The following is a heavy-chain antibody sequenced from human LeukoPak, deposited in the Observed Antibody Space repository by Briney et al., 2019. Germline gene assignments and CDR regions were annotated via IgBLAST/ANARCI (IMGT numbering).Heavy chain of an antibody. V-gene: IGHV3-74*01. J-gene: IGHJ4*02. Sequence: PGGSLRLSCAASGNYWMHWVRQVPGKGLVWVSHINSDGSWTSYADSVKGRFTISKDNAKNTVYLQMNSLRAEDTAVYYCVSFYETYWGRGTLVT. CDR1: GNYW. CDR3: VSFYETY. CDR2: INSDGSWT. D-gene: IGHD2/OR15-2a*01.